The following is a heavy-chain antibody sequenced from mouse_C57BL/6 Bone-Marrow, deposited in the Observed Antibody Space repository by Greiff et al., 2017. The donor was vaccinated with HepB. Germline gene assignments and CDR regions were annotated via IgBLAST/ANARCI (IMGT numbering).Heavy chain of an antibody. V-gene: IGHV1-81*01. Sequence: QVQLQQSGAELARPGASVKLSCKASGYTFTSYGISWVKQRTGQGLEWIGEIYPRSGNTYYNEKFKGKATLTADKSSSTAYMELRSLTSEDSAVYFCERNLYYGTTGVYAMDYWGQGTSVTASS. J-gene: IGHJ4*01. CDR2: IYPRSGNT. D-gene: IGHD2-1*01. CDR3: ERNLYYGTTGVYAMDY. CDR1: GYTFTSYG.